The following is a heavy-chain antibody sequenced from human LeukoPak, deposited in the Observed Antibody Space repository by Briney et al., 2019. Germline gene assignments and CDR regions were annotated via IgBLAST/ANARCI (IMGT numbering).Heavy chain of an antibody. D-gene: IGHD6-19*01. CDR1: GGSISSYH. J-gene: IGHJ5*02. CDR3: ARGGSGWYDAWFDP. Sequence: SETLSLTCTVSGGSISSYHWSWIRQPPGKGLEWIGYIYYSGSTNYNPSLKSRVTISVDTSKNQFSLKLSSVTAADTAVYYCARGGSGWYDAWFDPWGQGTLVTVSS. V-gene: IGHV4-59*01. CDR2: IYYSGST.